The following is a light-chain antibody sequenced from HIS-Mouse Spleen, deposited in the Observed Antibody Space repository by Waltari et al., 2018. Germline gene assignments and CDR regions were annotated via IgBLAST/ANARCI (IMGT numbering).Light chain of an antibody. V-gene: IGLV3-10*01. J-gene: IGLJ2*01. CDR3: YSTDSSGNHRV. Sequence: SYELTQPPSVSVSPGQTARITCSGDALPQKYAYWYQQKSGQAPLLVIYEDSQRPAGIAERFSGSGSGTMATLTISGAQVEDEADYYCYSTDSSGNHRVFGGGTKLTVL. CDR1: ALPQKY. CDR2: EDS.